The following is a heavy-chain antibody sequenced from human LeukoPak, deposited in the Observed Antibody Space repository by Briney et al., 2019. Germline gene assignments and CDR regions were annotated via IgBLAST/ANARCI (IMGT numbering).Heavy chain of an antibody. J-gene: IGHJ4*02. CDR1: GYNFTNYY. D-gene: IGHD3-16*01. CDR3: ARGGALRFFGGFGAY. CDR2: MNPSGDTT. Sequence: ASVKVSCKTSGYNFTNYYMHWVRQAPGHGLEWMGIMNPSGDTTTYAEKFQGRVTMTRDTSTSTVYMELSSLRSEDTAVYYCARGGALRFFGGFGAYWGQGPLFTASS. V-gene: IGHV1-46*01.